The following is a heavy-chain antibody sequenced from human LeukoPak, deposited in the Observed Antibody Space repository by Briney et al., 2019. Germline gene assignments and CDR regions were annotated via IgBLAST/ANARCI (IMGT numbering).Heavy chain of an antibody. Sequence: GASVKVSCKASGYTFTGYYMHWVRQAPGQGLEWMGWINPNSGGTNYAQKFQGRVTMTRDTSISTAYMELSWLRSDDTAAYYCARGRYCSGGSCYWFDPWGQGTLVTVSS. CDR2: INPNSGGT. J-gene: IGHJ5*02. CDR1: GYTFTGYY. D-gene: IGHD2-15*01. V-gene: IGHV1-2*02. CDR3: ARGRYCSGGSCYWFDP.